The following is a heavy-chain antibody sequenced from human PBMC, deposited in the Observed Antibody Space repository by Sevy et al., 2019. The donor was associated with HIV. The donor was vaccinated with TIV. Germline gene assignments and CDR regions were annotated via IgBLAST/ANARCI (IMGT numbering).Heavy chain of an antibody. V-gene: IGHV4-34*01. D-gene: IGHD3-10*01. Sequence: SETLSLTCAVYGGSFSGYYWSWIRQPPGKGLEWIREINHSGSTNYNPSLKSRVTISVDTSKNQFSLKLSSVTAADTAVYYCARLKGMVRGVMFYYYYYMDVWGKGTTVTVSS. CDR3: ARLKGMVRGVMFYYYYYMDV. J-gene: IGHJ6*03. CDR1: GGSFSGYY. CDR2: INHSGST.